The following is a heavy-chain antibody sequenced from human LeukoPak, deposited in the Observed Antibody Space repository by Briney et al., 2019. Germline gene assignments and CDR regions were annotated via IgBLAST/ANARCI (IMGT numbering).Heavy chain of an antibody. V-gene: IGHV3-30*02. D-gene: IGHD3-16*02. CDR1: GFTFSSYG. CDR3: ASIISALGELSLDAFDI. Sequence: GGSLRLSCAASGFTFSSYGMHWVRQAPGKGLEWVAFIWYDGSNKYYADSVKGRFTISRDNSKNTLYLQMNSLRAEDTAVYYCASIISALGELSLDAFDIWGQGTMVTVSS. J-gene: IGHJ3*02. CDR2: IWYDGSNK.